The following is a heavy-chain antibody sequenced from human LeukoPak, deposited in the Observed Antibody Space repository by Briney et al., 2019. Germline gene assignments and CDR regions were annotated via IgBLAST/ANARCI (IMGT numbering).Heavy chain of an antibody. Sequence: GGSLRLSCAASGFTFSSYAMHWVRQAPGKGLEWVAVISYDGSNKYYADSVKGRFTISRDNSKNTLYLQMNSLRAEDTAVYYCAKGRSGPVVPAAINYWGQGTLVTVSS. J-gene: IGHJ4*02. CDR2: ISYDGSNK. CDR1: GFTFSSYA. D-gene: IGHD2-2*01. V-gene: IGHV3-30-3*01. CDR3: AKGRSGPVVPAAINY.